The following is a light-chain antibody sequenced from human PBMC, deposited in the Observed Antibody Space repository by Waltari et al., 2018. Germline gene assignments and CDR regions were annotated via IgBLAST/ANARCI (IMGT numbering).Light chain of an antibody. Sequence: EIVLTQSPAPLSFSPGERATLSCRASQSVSSSSLAWYQQKPGQAPRLVIYGASSRATGIPDRFSGSGSGTDFTLTISRLEPEDFAVYYCQHYGTSPEVTFGGGTKVEIK. J-gene: IGKJ4*01. V-gene: IGKV3-20*01. CDR3: QHYGTSPEVT. CDR2: GAS. CDR1: QSVSSSS.